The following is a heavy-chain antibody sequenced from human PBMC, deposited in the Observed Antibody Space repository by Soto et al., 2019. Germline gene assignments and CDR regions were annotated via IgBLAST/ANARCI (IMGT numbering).Heavy chain of an antibody. CDR2: TYFRSKCYN. CDR3: AKGDNLGPKTGYAFDP. V-gene: IGHV6-1*01. D-gene: IGHD5-12*01. Sequence: SQTLSLTSALSVDTASGNIASWSWIRHSPSGGLEWVGRTYFRSKCYNNYAVYVKSRIIINPDTSNNQFSLQLNSVTPEDTAVYFCAKGDNLGPKTGYAFDPWGQGIMVTVSS. CDR1: VDTASGNIAS. J-gene: IGHJ5*02.